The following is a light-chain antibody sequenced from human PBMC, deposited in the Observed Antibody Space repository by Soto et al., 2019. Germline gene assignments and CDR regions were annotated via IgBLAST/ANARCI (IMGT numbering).Light chain of an antibody. CDR1: QSVTTN. J-gene: IGKJ5*01. CDR3: QQYGSSRVT. V-gene: IGKV3-15*01. Sequence: EVVMTPSPATLSVSPGERATLSCRASQSVTTNMAWYQQKPGQAPRLLIYGASTRATGIPARFSGSGSGTDFTLTISRLEPEDFAVYYCQQYGSSRVTFGQGTRLEIK. CDR2: GAS.